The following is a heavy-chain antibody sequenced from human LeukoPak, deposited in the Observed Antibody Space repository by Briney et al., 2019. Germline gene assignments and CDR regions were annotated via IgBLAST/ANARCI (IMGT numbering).Heavy chain of an antibody. CDR3: ARVTYDYVWGSYRYLGAFDI. CDR2: IIPIFGTA. J-gene: IGHJ3*02. Sequence: ASVKVSCKASGGTFSSYAISWARQAPGQGLEWMGGIIPIFGTANYAQKFQGRVTITADESTSTAYMELSSLRSEDTAVYYCARVTYDYVWGSYRYLGAFDIWGQGTMVAVSS. V-gene: IGHV1-69*13. D-gene: IGHD3-16*02. CDR1: GGTFSSYA.